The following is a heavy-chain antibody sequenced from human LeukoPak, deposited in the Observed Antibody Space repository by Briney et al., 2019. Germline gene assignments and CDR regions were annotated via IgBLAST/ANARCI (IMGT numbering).Heavy chain of an antibody. V-gene: IGHV1-2*02. D-gene: IGHD1-26*01. J-gene: IGHJ5*02. CDR2: INPNSGGT. CDR1: GYTFTGYY. CDR3: ARDNSVGDNAWWFDL. Sequence: GASVRVSCKASGYTFTGYYMHWVRQAPGEGLEGRGWINPNSGGTNYAQKFQGRVTMTRERSTSTDYMEERRVRGEDTAIYYCARDNSVGDNAWWFDLWGQGTLVTVSS.